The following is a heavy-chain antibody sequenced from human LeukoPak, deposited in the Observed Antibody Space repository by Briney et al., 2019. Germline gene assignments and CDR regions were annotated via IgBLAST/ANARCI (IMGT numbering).Heavy chain of an antibody. J-gene: IGHJ6*02. Sequence: GSLRLSCAASGFTFSSYAMSWVRQAPGKGLEWVAAISGSGGTTYYADSVKGRFTISRDNSKNTLYLQMNSLRAEDTAVYYCARARYNWNYGDYGMDVWGQGTTVTVSS. CDR3: ARARYNWNYGDYGMDV. CDR2: ISGSGGTT. D-gene: IGHD1-7*01. CDR1: GFTFSSYA. V-gene: IGHV3-23*01.